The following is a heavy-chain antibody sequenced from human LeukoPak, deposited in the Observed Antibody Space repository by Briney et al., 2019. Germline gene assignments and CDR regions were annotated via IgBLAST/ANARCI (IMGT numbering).Heavy chain of an antibody. CDR1: GFTFSDYY. CDR3: ARRVGTSQLRAFDI. D-gene: IGHD1-26*01. J-gene: IGHJ3*02. CDR2: IRSDGTTF. Sequence: PGGSLRLSCAASGFTFSDYYMSWIRQAPGKGLEWVSYIRSDGTTFYYADSVEGRFTISRDNAKNSLYLQMNGLRAEDTAVYYCARRVGTSQLRAFDIWGHGTMVTVSS. V-gene: IGHV3-11*01.